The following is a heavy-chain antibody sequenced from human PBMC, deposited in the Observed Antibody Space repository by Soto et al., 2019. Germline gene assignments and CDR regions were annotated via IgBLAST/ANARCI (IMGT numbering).Heavy chain of an antibody. J-gene: IGHJ4*02. D-gene: IGHD3-22*01. CDR1: GFTFSSYG. CDR3: AMGSSGSLSYFDC. V-gene: IGHV3-30*03. Sequence: QVQLVESGGGVVQPGRSLRLSCAASGFTFSSYGMHWVRQAPGKGLEWVAVISYDGSNKYYADSVKGRFTISRDNSKNTLYLQMNSLRAEDTAVYYCAMGSSGSLSYFDCWGQGTLVTVSS. CDR2: ISYDGSNK.